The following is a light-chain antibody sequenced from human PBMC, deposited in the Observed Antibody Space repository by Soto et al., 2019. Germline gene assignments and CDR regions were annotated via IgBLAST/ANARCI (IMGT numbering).Light chain of an antibody. Sequence: EIVLTQSPGTLRLSPGERVTLSCRASHTVSSSYLTWYQQRPGQAPRLLIYRASRRATGIPDRFSASGSGTDFTLTISRLEPEDFAVYYCQQYGSSPPYTFGQGTKLEI. CDR1: HTVSSSY. CDR2: RAS. J-gene: IGKJ2*01. CDR3: QQYGSSPPYT. V-gene: IGKV3-20*01.